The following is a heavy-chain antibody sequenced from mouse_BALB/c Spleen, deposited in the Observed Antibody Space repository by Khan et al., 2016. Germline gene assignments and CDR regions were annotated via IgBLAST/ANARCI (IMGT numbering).Heavy chain of an antibody. D-gene: IGHD3-2*02. V-gene: IGHV1-9*01. CDR3: ARSRLYFDY. Sequence: VQLQESGAELMKPGASVKISCKATGYTFSSYWIEWVKQRPGHGLEWIGEILPGSDSTNYDEKFKGKATFTVDTSSNTAYMQLSSLTSEDSAVYYCARSRLYFDYWGQGTTLTVSS. J-gene: IGHJ2*01. CDR1: GYTFSSYW. CDR2: ILPGSDST.